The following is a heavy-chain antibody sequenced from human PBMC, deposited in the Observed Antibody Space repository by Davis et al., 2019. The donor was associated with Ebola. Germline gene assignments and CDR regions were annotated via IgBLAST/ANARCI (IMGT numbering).Heavy chain of an antibody. D-gene: IGHD2-21*02. Sequence: GESLKISCAASGFIFRNWGMTWVRQAPGKGLEWVSHINSRGSDIYYTDSVRGRFTISRDDAKSTLYLQMNSLRDEDTAVYFCARGEPYARGVVATAIPDYWGPGTLVTVSS. V-gene: IGHV3-48*02. CDR2: INSRGSDI. CDR1: GFIFRNWG. CDR3: ARGEPYARGVVATAIPDY. J-gene: IGHJ4*02.